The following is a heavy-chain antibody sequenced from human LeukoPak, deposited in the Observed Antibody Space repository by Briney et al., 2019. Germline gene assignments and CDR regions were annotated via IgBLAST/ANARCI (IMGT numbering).Heavy chain of an antibody. V-gene: IGHV3-30*03. CDR1: GFTFSNYG. D-gene: IGHD6-13*01. CDR2: ISYDGSNK. CDR3: ARERYGISWYYY. Sequence: PGRSLRLSCAASGFTFSNYGMHWVRQAPGKGLEWVAVISYDGSNKYCADSVKGRFTISRDNAKNTLYLEMNSLRGEDTAVYYCARERYGISWYYYWGQGTLVTVSS. J-gene: IGHJ4*02.